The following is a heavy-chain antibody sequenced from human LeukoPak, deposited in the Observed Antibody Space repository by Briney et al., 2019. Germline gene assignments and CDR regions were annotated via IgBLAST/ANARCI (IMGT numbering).Heavy chain of an antibody. CDR2: ISGSGDST. CDR1: GFTFSSYA. J-gene: IGHJ4*02. D-gene: IGHD2-2*01. CDR3: AKLVKYIVPYDY. V-gene: IGHV3-23*01. Sequence: PGGSLRLSCAASGFTFSSYAMSWVRQAPGKGLEWVSAISGSGDSTYYADSVKGRSAISRGNSKNTLYLQMNSLKAEDTAVYYCAKLVKYIVPYDYWGQGTLVTVSS.